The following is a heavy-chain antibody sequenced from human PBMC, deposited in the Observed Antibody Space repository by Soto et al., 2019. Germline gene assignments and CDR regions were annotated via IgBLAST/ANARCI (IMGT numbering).Heavy chain of an antibody. CDR2: INPNSGGT. D-gene: IGHD6-13*01. Sequence: ASVKVSCKASGYSLSGYYLHWVRQAPGQGPEWMGWINPNSGGTKCVQKFPGRVTMTRDTSISTGYLEVSRLRSDDTAVYYCARGWGIAAPGPNWFDPWGQGTLVTVSS. CDR1: GYSLSGYY. J-gene: IGHJ5*02. V-gene: IGHV1-2*02. CDR3: ARGWGIAAPGPNWFDP.